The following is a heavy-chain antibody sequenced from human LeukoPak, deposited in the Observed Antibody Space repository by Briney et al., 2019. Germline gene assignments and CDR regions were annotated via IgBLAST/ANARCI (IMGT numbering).Heavy chain of an antibody. V-gene: IGHV1-18*01. CDR2: ISAYNGTT. Sequence: GASVKVSCKASGYTFTSYGISWVRQAPGQGLKWMGWISAYNGTTNYAQKLQGRFTMTTDTSTSTAYMELRSLRSDDTAVYYCARQLVMDYYYGMDVWSQGTTVTVSS. J-gene: IGHJ6*02. CDR1: GYTFTSYG. CDR3: ARQLVMDYYYGMDV. D-gene: IGHD6-13*01.